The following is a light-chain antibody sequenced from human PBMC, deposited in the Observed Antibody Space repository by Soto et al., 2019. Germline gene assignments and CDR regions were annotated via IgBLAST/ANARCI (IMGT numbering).Light chain of an antibody. V-gene: IGKV1-17*01. CDR3: RRHNTYPMT. Sequence: DIQMTQFPSSLSASVGDRVTITCPASQGISNDLGWYQQKPGKAPKRLIYAQSSLQSGVPSRFSRSGSGTEFSLAISSLQPEDSATVYCRRHNTYPMTFGQGTKGEIK. CDR2: AQS. CDR1: QGISND. J-gene: IGKJ1*01.